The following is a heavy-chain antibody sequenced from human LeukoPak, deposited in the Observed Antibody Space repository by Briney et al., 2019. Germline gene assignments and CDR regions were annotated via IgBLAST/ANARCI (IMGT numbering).Heavy chain of an antibody. CDR3: AKDYDILTGYYIGTLDY. D-gene: IGHD3-9*01. J-gene: IGHJ4*02. CDR1: GFTFNTYS. CDR2: ISYDGSNK. Sequence: GGSLRLSCAASGFTFNTYSMNWVRQAPGKGLEWVAVISYDGSNKYYADSVKGRFTISRDNSKNTLYLQMNSLRAEDTAVYYCAKDYDILTGYYIGTLDYWGQGTLVTVSS. V-gene: IGHV3-30*18.